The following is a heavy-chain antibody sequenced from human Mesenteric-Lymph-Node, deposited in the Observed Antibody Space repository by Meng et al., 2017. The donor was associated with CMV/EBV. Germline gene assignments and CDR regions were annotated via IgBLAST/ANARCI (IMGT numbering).Heavy chain of an antibody. CDR3: AKLVESGTNA. V-gene: IGHV3-23*01. D-gene: IGHD1-1*01. J-gene: IGHJ5*02. Sequence: LSCAASGFTFSTYAMIWARQAPGKGLEWVSSISASGGTTYYADSVKGRFTISRDNSKNTLYLQMNSQRAEDTAVFYYAKLVESGTNAWGQGTLVTVSS. CDR2: ISASGGTT. CDR1: GFTFSTYA.